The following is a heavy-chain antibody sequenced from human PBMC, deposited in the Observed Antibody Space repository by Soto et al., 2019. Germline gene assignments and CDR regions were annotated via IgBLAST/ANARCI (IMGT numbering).Heavy chain of an antibody. D-gene: IGHD2-21*02. CDR1: GYSFTNYW. V-gene: IGHV5-51*01. CDR2: IYPGDSDT. CDR3: ARRRYCGGDCYSWAFDY. Sequence: GESLKISCKASGYSFTNYWIGWVRQMPGKGLEWMGIIYPGDSDTRYSPSFQGQVTISADKSIGTAYLQWSSLKASDTAIYYCARRRYCGGDCYSWAFDYWGQGTLVTVSS. J-gene: IGHJ4*02.